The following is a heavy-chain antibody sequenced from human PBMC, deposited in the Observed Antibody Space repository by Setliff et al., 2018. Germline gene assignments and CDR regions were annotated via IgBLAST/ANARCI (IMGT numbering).Heavy chain of an antibody. Sequence: SETLSLTCGGYGGSISDYYWGWIRQPPGKGLEWIGEINHSGSTNYNPSLKSRVTISLDTSRNQVSLKLSSVTAADTAVYYCARDRQYCSSTSCYTSYFYYYAMDIWGQGTTVTVSS. J-gene: IGHJ6*02. D-gene: IGHD2-2*02. CDR2: INHSGST. V-gene: IGHV4-34*01. CDR3: ARDRQYCSSTSCYTSYFYYYAMDI. CDR1: GGSISDYY.